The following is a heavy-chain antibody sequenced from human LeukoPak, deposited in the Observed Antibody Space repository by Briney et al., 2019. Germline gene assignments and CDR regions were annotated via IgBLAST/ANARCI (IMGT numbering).Heavy chain of an antibody. CDR1: GFSFGDYA. V-gene: IGHV3-49*03. CDR3: TVHYNRGGYLPDS. D-gene: IGHD3-22*01. CDR2: IRSKAYGGTT. J-gene: IGHJ5*02. Sequence: PGRSLRLSCTTSGFSFGDYAMSWFRQAPGKGLQWVGFIRSKAYGGTTEYAASVKGRFIISRDDSKSIAYLQMNSLKTEDTAVYYFTVHYNRGGYLPDSWGQGTLVTVSS.